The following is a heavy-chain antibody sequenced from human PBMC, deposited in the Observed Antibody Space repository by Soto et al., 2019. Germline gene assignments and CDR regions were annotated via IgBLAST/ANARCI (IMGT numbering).Heavy chain of an antibody. Sequence: QVQLVESGGGVVQPGRSLRLSCAASGFTFSSYGMHWVRQAPGKGLEWVAVIWYDGSNKYYADSVKGRFTISRDNSKNTLYLQMNSLRAEDTAVYYCARDPGPTTVITGAFDIWGQGTMVTVSS. CDR2: IWYDGSNK. J-gene: IGHJ3*02. CDR3: ARDPGPTTVITGAFDI. D-gene: IGHD4-17*01. CDR1: GFTFSSYG. V-gene: IGHV3-33*01.